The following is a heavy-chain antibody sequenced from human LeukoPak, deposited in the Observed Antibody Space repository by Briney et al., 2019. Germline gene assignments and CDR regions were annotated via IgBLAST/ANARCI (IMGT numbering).Heavy chain of an antibody. CDR2: ISGSGGST. CDR3: ARDRLSLNLRYYENTGYDY. J-gene: IGHJ4*02. D-gene: IGHD3-22*01. Sequence: PGGSLRLSCAASGFTFSNYGMHWVRQAPGKGLEWVSAISGSGGSTYYADSVKGRFTISRDNSKNTLHLQMNSLRAEDTAVYYCARDRLSLNLRYYENTGYDYWGQGTLVAVSS. V-gene: IGHV3-23*01. CDR1: GFTFSNYG.